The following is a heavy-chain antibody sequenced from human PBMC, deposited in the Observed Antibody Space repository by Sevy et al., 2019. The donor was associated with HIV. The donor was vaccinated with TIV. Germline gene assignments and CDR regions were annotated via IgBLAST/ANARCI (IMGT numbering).Heavy chain of an antibody. CDR3: AKNMAAAGLGGFDY. D-gene: IGHD6-13*01. V-gene: IGHV3-30*02. CDR2: IQYDGADK. J-gene: IGHJ4*02. Sequence: GGSLRLSCRASRFTFSHYGMHWVRQAPGKGLEWVTFIQYDGADKYYTDSVKGRFTVSRDNSKNTLFLQMDRLRSEDTAIYYCAKNMAAAGLGGFDYWGQGTLVTVSS. CDR1: RFTFSHYG.